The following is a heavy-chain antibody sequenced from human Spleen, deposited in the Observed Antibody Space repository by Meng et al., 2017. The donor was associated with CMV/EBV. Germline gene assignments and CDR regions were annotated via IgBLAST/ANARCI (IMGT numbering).Heavy chain of an antibody. CDR1: GGSVSSGSYY. J-gene: IGHJ4*02. V-gene: IGHV4-61*01. CDR3: ARERGGSYSPFDY. D-gene: IGHD1-26*01. Sequence: SETLSLTCTVSGGSVSSGSYYWSWIRQPPGKGLEWIGYIYYSGRTNYNPSLKSRVTISVDTSKNQFSLKLSSVTAADTAVYYCARERGGSYSPFDYWGQGTLVTVSS. CDR2: IYYSGRT.